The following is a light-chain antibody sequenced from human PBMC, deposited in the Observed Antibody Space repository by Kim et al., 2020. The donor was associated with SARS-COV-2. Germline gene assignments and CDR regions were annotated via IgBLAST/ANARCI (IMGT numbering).Light chain of an antibody. J-gene: IGKJ4*01. CDR2: GAS. V-gene: IGKV3-15*01. Sequence: EIVMTQSPASLPVSPGARATLSCRASQSVSTNLAWYQQKPGQAPRLLIYGASTRDSGIPARFSGSASATEFILTISSLQSEDFAVYYCQQYSNWPLTFGGGTKLEI. CDR1: QSVSTN. CDR3: QQYSNWPLT.